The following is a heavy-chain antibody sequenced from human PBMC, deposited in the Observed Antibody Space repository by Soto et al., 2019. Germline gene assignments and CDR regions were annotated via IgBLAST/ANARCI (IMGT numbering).Heavy chain of an antibody. CDR2: ISGSGGST. Sequence: GGSLILSCAASGFTFRSYAMSWVRQAPGKGLEWVSVISGSGGSTYYADSVKGRFTISRDNSKNTLYLQMNSLRAEDTAVYYCAKDLWEGRAPYSSSWQQTDAFDIWGQGTMVTVSS. CDR3: AKDLWEGRAPYSSSWQQTDAFDI. J-gene: IGHJ3*02. D-gene: IGHD6-13*01. CDR1: GFTFRSYA. V-gene: IGHV3-23*01.